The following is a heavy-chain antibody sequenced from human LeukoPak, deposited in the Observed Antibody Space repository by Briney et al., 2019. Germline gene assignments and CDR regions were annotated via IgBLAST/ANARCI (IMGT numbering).Heavy chain of an antibody. CDR3: ARVSYDYVWGSYRYGFDY. CDR2: IYHSGST. V-gene: IGHV4-38-2*02. CDR1: GYSISSGYY. D-gene: IGHD3-16*02. Sequence: SETLSLTCTVSGYSISSGYYWGWIRQPPGKGLEWIGSIYHSGSTYYNPSLKSRVTISVDTSKNQFSLKLSSVTAADTAVYYCARVSYDYVWGSYRYGFDYWGQGTLVTVSS. J-gene: IGHJ4*02.